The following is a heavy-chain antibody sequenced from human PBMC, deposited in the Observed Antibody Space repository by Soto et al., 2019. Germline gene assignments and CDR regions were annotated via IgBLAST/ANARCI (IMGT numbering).Heavy chain of an antibody. D-gene: IGHD6-19*01. CDR3: ARGAVAGYYYGMDV. CDR1: GYTFTSYA. Sequence: GASVKVSCKASGYTFTSYAMHWVRQAPGQRLEWMGWINAGNGNTKYSQKFQGRVTITRDTSASTAYMELSSLRSEDTAVYYCARGAVAGYYYGMDVWGQGTTVTVSS. CDR2: INAGNGNT. J-gene: IGHJ6*02. V-gene: IGHV1-3*01.